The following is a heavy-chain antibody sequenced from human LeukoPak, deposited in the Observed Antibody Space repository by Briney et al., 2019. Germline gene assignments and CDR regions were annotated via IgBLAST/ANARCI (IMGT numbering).Heavy chain of an antibody. CDR1: GFTFNNYA. CDR3: ALHGSGWYSTGRGRLDY. D-gene: IGHD6-19*01. CDR2: ISSDGSNK. J-gene: IGHJ4*02. V-gene: IGHV3-30-3*01. Sequence: PGRSLRLSCAASGFTFNNYAMHWVRQAPGKGLEWVTVISSDGSNKFYADSVKGRFTVSRDNSKNTLYLQMNSLRAEDTAVYYCALHGSGWYSTGRGRLDYWGQGTLVTVSS.